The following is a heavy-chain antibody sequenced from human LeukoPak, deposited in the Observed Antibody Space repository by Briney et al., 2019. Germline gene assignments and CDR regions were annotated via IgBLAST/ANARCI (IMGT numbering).Heavy chain of an antibody. J-gene: IGHJ4*02. D-gene: IGHD6-13*01. V-gene: IGHV4-59*12. CDR1: GGSISSYY. Sequence: SETLSLTCTVSGGSISSYYWSWIRQPPGKGLEWIGYIYYSGSTNYNPSLKSRVTMSVDTSKNQFSLKLSSVTAADTAVYYCARVGSSWDGYYFDYWGQGTLVTVSS. CDR3: ARVGSSWDGYYFDY. CDR2: IYYSGST.